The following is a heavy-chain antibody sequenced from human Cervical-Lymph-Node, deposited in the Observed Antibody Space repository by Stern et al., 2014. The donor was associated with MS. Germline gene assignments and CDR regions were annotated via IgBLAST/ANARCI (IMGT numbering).Heavy chain of an antibody. CDR3: ATASRYDALDL. CDR2: YDPEEGNT. J-gene: IGHJ3*01. CDR1: GYSLSDLS. V-gene: IGHV1-24*01. Sequence: QVQLVQSGAEVRKPGASVRVSCKVSGYSLSDLSMHWVRQAPGKGLEWLGGYDPEEGNTVYAQRCQGRVAMTEDTSTDTAYMELNSLRSDDTAVYHCATASRYDALDLWGQGTVVTVSS.